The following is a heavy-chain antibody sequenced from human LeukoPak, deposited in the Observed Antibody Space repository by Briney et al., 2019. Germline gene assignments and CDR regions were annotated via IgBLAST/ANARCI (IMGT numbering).Heavy chain of an antibody. V-gene: IGHV1-46*01. CDR2: INPSGGST. Sequence: ASVKVSCKASGYTFTSYYMHWVRQAPGQGLEWMGIINPSGGSTSYAQKFQGRVTMTRDTSTSTVYMELSSLRSEDTAVYYCARCHIVLRNYYGMDVWGQGTTVTVSS. CDR3: ARCHIVLRNYYGMDV. J-gene: IGHJ6*02. D-gene: IGHD2-8*01. CDR1: GYTFTSYY.